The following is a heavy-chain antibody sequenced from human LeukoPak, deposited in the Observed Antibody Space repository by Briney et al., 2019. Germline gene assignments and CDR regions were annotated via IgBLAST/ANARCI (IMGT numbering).Heavy chain of an antibody. CDR1: GFTFSSYG. V-gene: IGHV3-30*02. CDR2: IRYDGSNK. CDR3: AKVGYYDILTGYPDSDAFDI. J-gene: IGHJ3*02. D-gene: IGHD3-9*01. Sequence: GSLRLSCAASGFTFSSYGMHWVRQAPGKGLEWVAFIRYDGSNKYYADSVKGRFTISRDNSKNTLYLQMNSLRAEDTAVYYCAKVGYYDILTGYPDSDAFDIWGQGTMVTVSS.